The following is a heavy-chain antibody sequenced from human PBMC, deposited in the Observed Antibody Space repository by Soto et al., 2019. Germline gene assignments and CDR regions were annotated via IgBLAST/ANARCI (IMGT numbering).Heavy chain of an antibody. J-gene: IGHJ5*02. Sequence: ASVKICCKDSGYSLSDHYTHWVRQAPGQGLEWMGRISPKSGAINYAQKFQGRVTLTWDTSVKTAYMEVSSLRSDDTALSYCARPPVYITDCYLFDAWGQGTLVPVSS. CDR3: ARPPVYITDCYLFDA. V-gene: IGHV1-2*02. CDR1: GYSLSDHY. D-gene: IGHD3-10*01. CDR2: ISPKSGAI.